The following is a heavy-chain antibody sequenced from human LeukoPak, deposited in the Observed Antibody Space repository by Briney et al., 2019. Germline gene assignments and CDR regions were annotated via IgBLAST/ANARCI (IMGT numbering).Heavy chain of an antibody. CDR3: AKRSYDSSGLDY. D-gene: IGHD6-19*01. Sequence: PGGSLRLSCAASGFTFSSYAMSWVRQAPGKGLEWVSAISDSGGTTYYAGSVKGRFTISRDNSKNTLYLQMNSLRAEDTAVYYCAKRSYDSSGLDYWGQGTLVTVSS. CDR1: GFTFSSYA. J-gene: IGHJ4*02. V-gene: IGHV3-23*01. CDR2: ISDSGGTT.